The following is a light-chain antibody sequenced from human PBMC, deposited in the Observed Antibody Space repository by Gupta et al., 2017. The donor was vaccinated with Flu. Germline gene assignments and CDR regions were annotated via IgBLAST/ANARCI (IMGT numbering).Light chain of an antibody. V-gene: IGKV3-15*01. CDR2: GAS. Sequence: LSLLPWERATLACRASQVLVINVACYQQKRGQSPRLLIHGASTRATGCPARFTGWGSGSGTEFTLTISSLQSEDFAIYYCQQYNNWPPTFGQGTKMEVK. J-gene: IGKJ1*01. CDR3: QQYNNWPPT. CDR1: QVLVIN.